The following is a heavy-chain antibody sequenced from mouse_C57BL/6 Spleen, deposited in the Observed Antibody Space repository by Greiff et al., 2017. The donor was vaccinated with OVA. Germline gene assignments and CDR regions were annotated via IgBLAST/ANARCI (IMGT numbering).Heavy chain of an antibody. Sequence: QVQLQQSGAELVKPGASVKLSCKASGYTFTEYTIHWVKQRSGQGLEWIGWFYPGSGSLKYNEKFKDKATLTADKSSSTVYMDLSRLTSEDSAVYFYAREGDRRLRQEYFDGWGTGTTVTVSS. J-gene: IGHJ1*03. CDR3: AREGDRRLRQEYFDG. CDR2: FYPGSGSL. CDR1: GYTFTEYT. D-gene: IGHD2-4*01. V-gene: IGHV1-62-2*01.